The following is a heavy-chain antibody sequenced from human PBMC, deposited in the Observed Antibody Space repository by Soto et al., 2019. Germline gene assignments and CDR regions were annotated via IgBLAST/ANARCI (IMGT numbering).Heavy chain of an antibody. Sequence: GGSLRLSCSASGFTYSAYYMNWVRQAPGKGLEWVANIKDDGTKTFYADSVRGRFTISRDNAKNSLYLQMKSLRAEDTAVYYCASLNWEVPATGPWGRGTLVTVS. D-gene: IGHD2-2*01. CDR3: ASLNWEVPATGP. J-gene: IGHJ4*02. CDR2: IKDDGTKT. V-gene: IGHV3-7*03. CDR1: GFTYSAYY.